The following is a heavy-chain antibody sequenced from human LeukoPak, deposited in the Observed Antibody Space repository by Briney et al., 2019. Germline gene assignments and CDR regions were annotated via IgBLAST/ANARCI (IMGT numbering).Heavy chain of an antibody. CDR1: GFTFSGSA. D-gene: IGHD3-22*01. CDR3: TGTDVRTYYYDTADY. Sequence: GGSLRLSCAASGFTFSGSAMHLVRQASGKGLEWVGRIRSKANSYATAYAASVKGRFTISRDDSKNTAYLQMNSLKTEDTAVYYCTGTDVRTYYYDTADYWGQGTLVTVSS. CDR2: IRSKANSYAT. J-gene: IGHJ4*02. V-gene: IGHV3-73*01.